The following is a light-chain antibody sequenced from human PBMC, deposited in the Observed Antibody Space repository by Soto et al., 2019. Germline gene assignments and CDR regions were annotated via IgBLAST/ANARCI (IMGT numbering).Light chain of an antibody. CDR1: QSVRNN. J-gene: IGKJ1*01. CDR2: DAS. V-gene: IGKV3-15*01. Sequence: DILTTHSPATLSQSPVPRDTLSYKASQSVRNNLAWYQQKPGQAPRLLIYDASTRATGVPPRFTGSGSGTEFTLTINGLQSEDVAVYHCQQYNSWPRTVGQGTKVDNK. CDR3: QQYNSWPRT.